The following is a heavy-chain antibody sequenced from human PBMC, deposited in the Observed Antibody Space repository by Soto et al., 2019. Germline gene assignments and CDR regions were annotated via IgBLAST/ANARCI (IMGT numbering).Heavy chain of an antibody. CDR1: GYTFTTYY. CDR3: ARNSATYYDFWSGYYSVPTGANDAFDI. Sequence: ASVKVSCKASGYTFTTYYMHWVRQAPGQGLEWMGILNPSGGSTSYAQKFQGRVTMTRDTSTSTVYMELSSLRSEDTAVYYCARNSATYYDFWSGYYSVPTGANDAFDIWGQGTILTVSS. CDR2: LNPSGGST. V-gene: IGHV1-46*03. J-gene: IGHJ3*02. D-gene: IGHD3-3*01.